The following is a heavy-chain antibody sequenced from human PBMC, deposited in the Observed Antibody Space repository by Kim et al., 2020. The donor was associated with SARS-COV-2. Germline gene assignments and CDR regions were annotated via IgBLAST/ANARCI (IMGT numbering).Heavy chain of an antibody. CDR3: ARDLPSLTQLTRKHSTDHAFDI. J-gene: IGHJ3*02. CDR2: IIPIFGTA. V-gene: IGHV1-69*13. CDR1: GGTFSSYA. Sequence: SVKVSCKASGGTFSSYAISWVRQAPGQGLEWMGGIIPIFGTANYAQKFQGIVTITADESTSTAYMELSSLRSEDTAVYYCARDLPSLTQLTRKHSTDHAFDIWGQGTMVTVSS. D-gene: IGHD2-2*01.